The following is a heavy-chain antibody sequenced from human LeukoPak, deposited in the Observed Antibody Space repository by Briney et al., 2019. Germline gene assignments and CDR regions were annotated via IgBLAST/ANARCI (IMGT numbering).Heavy chain of an antibody. CDR3: AKGRGYYYYYGMDV. Sequence: GRSLRLSCAASGFTFSSYAMHWVRQAPGKGLEWVAVISYDGSNKYYADSVKGRFTISRDNSKNTLYLQMNSLRAEDTAVYYCAKGRGYYYYYGMDVWGQGTTVTVSS. J-gene: IGHJ6*02. CDR1: GFTFSSYA. V-gene: IGHV3-30*04. CDR2: ISYDGSNK.